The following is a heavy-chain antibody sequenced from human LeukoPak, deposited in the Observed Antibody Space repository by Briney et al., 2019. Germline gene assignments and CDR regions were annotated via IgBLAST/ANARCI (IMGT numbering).Heavy chain of an antibody. V-gene: IGHV1-2*02. D-gene: IGHD6-6*01. CDR2: INPNSGGT. J-gene: IGHJ4*02. Sequence: ASVKVSCKASVYTFTGYYMHWVRPATGQGLEWMGWINPNSGGTNYAQKFQGRVTMTRDTSISTAYMELSRLRSDDTAVYYCARESSSIAARPFDYWGQGTLVTVSS. CDR3: ARESSSIAARPFDY. CDR1: VYTFTGYY.